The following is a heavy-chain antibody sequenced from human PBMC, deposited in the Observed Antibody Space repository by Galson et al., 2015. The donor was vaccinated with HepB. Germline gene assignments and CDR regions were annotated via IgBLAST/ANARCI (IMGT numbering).Heavy chain of an antibody. J-gene: IGHJ4*02. CDR3: VREYSSSWYKRADFDY. V-gene: IGHV3-64D*06. Sequence: SLRLSCAASGFTFSSYAMHWVRQAPGKGLEYVSAISSNGGSTYYADSMKGRFTISRDNSKNTLYLQMSSLRAEDTAVYYCVREYSSSWYKRADFDYWGQGTLVTVSS. CDR1: GFTFSSYA. CDR2: ISSNGGST. D-gene: IGHD6-13*01.